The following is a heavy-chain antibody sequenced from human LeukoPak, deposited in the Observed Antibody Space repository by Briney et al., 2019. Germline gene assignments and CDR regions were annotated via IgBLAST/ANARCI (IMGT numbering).Heavy chain of an antibody. D-gene: IGHD3-22*01. J-gene: IGHJ4*02. Sequence: GASVKVSCKASGYTFTSYGINWVRQATGQGLEWMGWMNPNSGNTGYEQKFQGRVTITRDTSISTAYMELSGLRSEDTAVYYCAGGDSSGYPPLGYWGQGTLVTVSS. V-gene: IGHV1-8*03. CDR1: GYTFTSYG. CDR2: MNPNSGNT. CDR3: AGGDSSGYPPLGY.